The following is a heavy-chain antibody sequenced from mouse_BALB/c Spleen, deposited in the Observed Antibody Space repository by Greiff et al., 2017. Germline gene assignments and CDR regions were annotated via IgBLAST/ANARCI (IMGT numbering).Heavy chain of an antibody. D-gene: IGHD2-1*01. J-gene: IGHJ4*01. V-gene: IGHV1S135*01. CDR2: IDPFNGGT. CDR1: GYSFTSYY. CDR3: ARNGNYAMDY. Sequence: EVQLQQSGPELMKPGASVKISCKASGYSFTSYYMHWVKQSHGKSLEWIGYIDPFNGGTSYNQKFKGKATLTVDKSSSTAYMHLSSLTSEDSAVYYCARNGNYAMDYWGQGTSVTVSS.